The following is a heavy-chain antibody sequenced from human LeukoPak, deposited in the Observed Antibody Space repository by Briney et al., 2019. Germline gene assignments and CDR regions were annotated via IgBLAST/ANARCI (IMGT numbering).Heavy chain of an antibody. CDR2: IIPILGIA. CDR1: GGTFSSYA. Sequence: ASVKVSCKASGGTFSSYAISWVRQAPGQGLKWMGRIIPILGIANYAQKFQGRVTITADKSTSTAYMELSSLRSEDTAVYYCARDGTAISTYYGMDVWGQGTTVTVSS. CDR3: ARDGTAISTYYGMDV. J-gene: IGHJ6*02. D-gene: IGHD1-1*01. V-gene: IGHV1-69*04.